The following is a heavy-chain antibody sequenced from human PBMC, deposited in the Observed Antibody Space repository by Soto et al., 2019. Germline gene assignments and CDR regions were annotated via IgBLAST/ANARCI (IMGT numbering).Heavy chain of an antibody. CDR1: GGAISSSRW. D-gene: IGHD3-22*01. V-gene: IGHV4-4*02. J-gene: IGHJ4*02. CDR3: ARVPEDSSGYFDS. CDR2: IYPSGST. Sequence: GTLSLTCTVSGGAISSSRWWTWVRQFPGKGLEWIGEIYPSGSTNYNPSLKSRVTISLDRSQNQFSLNLRSVTAADTATYYCARVPEDSSGYFDSWGQGALVTVSS.